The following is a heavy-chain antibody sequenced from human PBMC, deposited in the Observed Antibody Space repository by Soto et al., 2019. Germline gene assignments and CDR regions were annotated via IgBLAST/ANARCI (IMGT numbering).Heavy chain of an antibody. J-gene: IGHJ4*02. CDR2: ISGGGEPT. D-gene: IGHD3-10*01. Sequence: EVQLLESGGGLVQPGGSLRLSCAASGFTFSSYAMWWVRQAPGKGLEWVSAISGGGEPTYYADSVKGRFTISRDTSKTTLCLQMNSLRAEDTAVYYCAFNSGSGSYYFDYWGQGTLVTVSS. CDR3: AFNSGSGSYYFDY. V-gene: IGHV3-23*01. CDR1: GFTFSSYA.